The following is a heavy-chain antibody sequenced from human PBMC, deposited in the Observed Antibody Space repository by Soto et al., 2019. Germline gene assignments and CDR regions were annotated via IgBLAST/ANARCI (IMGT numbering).Heavy chain of an antibody. V-gene: IGHV1-2*02. D-gene: IGHD3-3*01. Sequence: GASVKVSCKTYGYTFSNYFLHWVRQAPGQGPEWMGFVNPKRGGTEYAQKFQGRVTMTRDTSINTVYLDLSRLTSDDTAIYYCASVSGIPGRFWYSDIWCRSTLVTVSS. CDR1: GYTFSNYF. J-gene: IGHJ2*01. CDR3: ASVSGIPGRFWYSDI. CDR2: VNPKRGGT.